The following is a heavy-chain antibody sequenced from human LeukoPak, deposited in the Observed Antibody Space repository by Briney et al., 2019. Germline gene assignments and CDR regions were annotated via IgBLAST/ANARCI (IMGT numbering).Heavy chain of an antibody. CDR2: IYYSGST. CDR3: ARSGSYHGNLDY. CDR1: CGSISSYY. V-gene: IGHV4-59*01. J-gene: IGHJ4*02. D-gene: IGHD1-26*01. Sequence: SETLSLTCTVSCGSISSYYWSWVRQPPGKGLEWIGYIYYSGSTNYNPSPKSRVTISVDTSKNQFSLKLSSVSAADTAVYYCARSGSYHGNLDYWGQGTLVTVSS.